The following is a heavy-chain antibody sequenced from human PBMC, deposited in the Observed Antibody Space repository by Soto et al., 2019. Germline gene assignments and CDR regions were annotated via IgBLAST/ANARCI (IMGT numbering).Heavy chain of an antibody. CDR1: GGSISSSSYY. Sequence: QLQLQESGPGLVKPSETLSLTCTVSGGSISSSSYYWGWIRQPPGKGLEWIGSIYYSGSPYYNPSLKSRVTISVDPSKNPFSLKRSSVTAADTAVYYCARQHYGTGDDAFDIWGQGTMVTVSS. CDR2: IYYSGSP. D-gene: IGHD4-17*01. J-gene: IGHJ3*02. V-gene: IGHV4-39*01. CDR3: ARQHYGTGDDAFDI.